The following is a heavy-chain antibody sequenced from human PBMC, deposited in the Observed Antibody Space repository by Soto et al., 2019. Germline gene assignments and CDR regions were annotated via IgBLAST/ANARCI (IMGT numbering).Heavy chain of an antibody. Sequence: GGSLRLSCAASGFTFSGSAMHWVRQASGKGLEWVGRIRSKANSYATAYAASVKGRFTISRDDSKNTAYLKMNSLKTEDTAVYYCTRPPGHYDFWSGYSDYWGQGTLVTVSS. CDR2: IRSKANSYAT. CDR3: TRPPGHYDFWSGYSDY. J-gene: IGHJ4*02. V-gene: IGHV3-73*01. CDR1: GFTFSGSA. D-gene: IGHD3-3*01.